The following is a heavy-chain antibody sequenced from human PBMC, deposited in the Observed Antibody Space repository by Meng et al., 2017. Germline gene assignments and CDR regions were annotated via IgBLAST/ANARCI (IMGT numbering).Heavy chain of an antibody. Sequence: GGSLRLSCTASGFIFSSYNINWVRQAPGKGLEWVSSISSSSNYIYYADSLKGRFTISRDNAKNSLYLQMNSLRAEDTAAYYCARDLYSSGSLDHWGQGTLVTVSS. CDR3: ARDLYSSGSLDH. CDR1: GFIFSSYN. V-gene: IGHV3-21*01. CDR2: ISSSSNYI. D-gene: IGHD6-19*01. J-gene: IGHJ4*02.